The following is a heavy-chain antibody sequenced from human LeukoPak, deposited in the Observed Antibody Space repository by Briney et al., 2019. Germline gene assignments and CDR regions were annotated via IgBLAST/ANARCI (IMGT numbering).Heavy chain of an antibody. D-gene: IGHD6-13*01. CDR1: GGPIDRHY. CDR3: ASPPAGSPWYGVFDY. J-gene: IGHJ4*02. Sequence: SETLSLTCTVSGGPIDRHYWSWIRQPPGRGLEWIGYVFYPGSTNYNPSLKSRVTMSLDTSRDQFSLRLTSVTAADTAIYYCASPPAGSPWYGVFDYWSQGTLVTVSS. CDR2: VFYPGST. V-gene: IGHV4-59*11.